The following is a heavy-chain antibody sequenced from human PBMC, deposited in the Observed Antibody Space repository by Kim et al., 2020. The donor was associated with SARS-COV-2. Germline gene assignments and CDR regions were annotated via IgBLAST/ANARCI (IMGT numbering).Heavy chain of an antibody. J-gene: IGHJ2*01. CDR3: AKASGDWYFDL. V-gene: IGHV3-9*01. D-gene: IGHD3-10*01. CDR1: GFNFGDYA. CDR2: ISWNSGTK. Sequence: GGSLRLSCAASGFNFGDYAVHWVRQAPGKGLEWVSGISWNSGTKTYVDSVKGRFTISRDNVKKYLYLQMDSLRLDDTAFYYCAKASGDWYFDLWGRATLVPVSS.